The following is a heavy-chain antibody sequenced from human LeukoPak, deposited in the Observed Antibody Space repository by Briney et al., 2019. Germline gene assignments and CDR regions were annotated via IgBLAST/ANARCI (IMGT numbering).Heavy chain of an antibody. CDR3: ARGYSSSWYPFH. V-gene: IGHV3-33*01. J-gene: IGHJ4*02. CDR2: IWYDVSNE. D-gene: IGHD6-13*01. Sequence: PGGSLRLPCAASGFTFSIYGMHWVRQAPGKGLEWVAIIWYDVSNEYYADSVKGRFTISRDNSKNTLYLQMNSLRAEDTAVYYCARGYSSSWYPFHWGQGTLVTVSS. CDR1: GFTFSIYG.